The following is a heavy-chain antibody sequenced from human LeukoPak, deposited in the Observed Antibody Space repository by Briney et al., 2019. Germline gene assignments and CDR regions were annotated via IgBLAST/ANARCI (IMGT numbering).Heavy chain of an antibody. J-gene: IGHJ4*02. CDR3: ARGYDFWSGYWSHSDY. V-gene: IGHV3-64*01. D-gene: IGHD3-3*01. CDR2: ISSNGVST. CDR1: GFTFSSYA. Sequence: GGSLRLSCAASGFTFSSYAMHWVRQAPGKGLEYVSAISSNGVSTYYANSVKGRFTISRDNSKNTLYLQMGSLRAEDMAVYYCARGYDFWSGYWSHSDYWGQGTLVTVSS.